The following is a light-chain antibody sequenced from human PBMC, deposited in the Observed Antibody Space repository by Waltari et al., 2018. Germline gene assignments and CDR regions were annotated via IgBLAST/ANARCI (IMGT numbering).Light chain of an antibody. J-gene: IGKJ4*01. CDR3: MQALQTPLT. V-gene: IGKV2-28*01. CDR2: SGA. Sequence: DIVMTQSPLSLPVTPGEPASISCRSSQSLLYSNGYNYLDWYLQKPGQSPQLLIYSGANRAPGVPDRFSGSGSGTDFTLKISRVEAEDVGVYYCMQALQTPLTFGGGTKVEIK. CDR1: QSLLYSNGYNY.